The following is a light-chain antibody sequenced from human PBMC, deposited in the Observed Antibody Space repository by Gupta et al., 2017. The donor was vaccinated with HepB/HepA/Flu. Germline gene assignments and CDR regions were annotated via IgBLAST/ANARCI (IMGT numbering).Light chain of an antibody. J-gene: IGLJ2*01. V-gene: IGLV1-51*01. CDR2: DND. CDR1: GSNIGKNY. CDR3: GTWDTSLSGVV. Sequence: QSVLTQPPSVSAAPGQKATISCSGSGSNIGKNYVSWYQQVPGTAPKLLIYDNDKRPSGIPDRFSASKSGTSATLGITGLQTGDEADYYCGTWDTSLSGVVFGGGTKLTV.